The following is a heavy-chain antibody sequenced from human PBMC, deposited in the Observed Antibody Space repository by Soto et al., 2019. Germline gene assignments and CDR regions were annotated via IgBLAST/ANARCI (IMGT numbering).Heavy chain of an antibody. Sequence: QVQLVQSGAVVKKPGASVNVSCKASGYTFTNYYMHWVRQAPGQGLEWMGIINPSGGATSYAHKFQGRVTMTRDTSTSTVYMDLSSLRSEDTAVYYCARARGLTTGTLSYFDYWGQGTLVTVSS. J-gene: IGHJ4*02. CDR1: GYTFTNYY. CDR3: ARARGLTTGTLSYFDY. V-gene: IGHV1-46*01. D-gene: IGHD1-1*01. CDR2: INPSGGAT.